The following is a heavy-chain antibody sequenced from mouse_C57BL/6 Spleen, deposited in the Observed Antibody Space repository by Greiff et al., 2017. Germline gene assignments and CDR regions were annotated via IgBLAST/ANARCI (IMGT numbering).Heavy chain of an antibody. CDR1: GYAFSSSW. CDR3: ARDYGYDGYWYFDV. J-gene: IGHJ1*03. CDR2: IYPGDGDT. Sequence: QVQLKESGPELVKPGASVKISCKASGYAFSSSWMNWVKQRPGKGLEWIGRIYPGDGDTNYNGKFKGKATLTADKSSSTAYMQLSSLTSEDSAVYFCARDYGYDGYWYFDVWGTGTTVTGSS. V-gene: IGHV1-82*01. D-gene: IGHD2-2*01.